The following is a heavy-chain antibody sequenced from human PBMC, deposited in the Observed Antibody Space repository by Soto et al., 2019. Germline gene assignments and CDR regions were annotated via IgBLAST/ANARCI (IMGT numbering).Heavy chain of an antibody. J-gene: IGHJ4*02. D-gene: IGHD6-19*01. Sequence: PGGSLRLSCAASVFTFGDYYMSWIRQATGKGLEWISYIGNTGITISYADSVKGRFTISRDNAKNSVYLQINSLGAEDTAVYHCARDPGGYCSPTYSHRVLYWCQGTLVTVSS. CDR2: IGNTGITI. V-gene: IGHV3-11*04. CDR1: VFTFGDYY. CDR3: ARDPGGYCSPTYSHRVLY.